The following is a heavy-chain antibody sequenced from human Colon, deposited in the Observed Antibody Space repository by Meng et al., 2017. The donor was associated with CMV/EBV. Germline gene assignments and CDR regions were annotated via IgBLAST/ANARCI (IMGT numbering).Heavy chain of an antibody. V-gene: IGHV6-1*01. CDR2: TYYRSKWDN. CDR3: AKTSGTYFDF. CDR1: GDSVSSNSAA. Sequence: QVQLQQSGPGLVKPSQALSLTCASSGDSVSSNSAAWNWIRQSPSRGLEWLGRTYYRSKWDNDYAVSVKGRISIIPDTSKNQFSMQLNSVTPEDTAVYFCAKTSGTYFDFWGQGSLVTVAS. D-gene: IGHD1-26*01. J-gene: IGHJ4*02.